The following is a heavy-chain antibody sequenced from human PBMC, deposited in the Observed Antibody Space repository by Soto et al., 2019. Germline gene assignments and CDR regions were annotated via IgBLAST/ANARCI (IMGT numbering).Heavy chain of an antibody. D-gene: IGHD3-16*01. J-gene: IGHJ4*02. CDR1: GFKFSNYA. V-gene: IGHV3-23*01. Sequence: GGSLRLSCAASGFKFSNYAMSWVRQAPGKGLEWVSLISATGGGTYYADSVKGRFTISRDNSHNTLYLQVHSLTAEDTAVYYCAKDRRAGGNSAFYFDFWGQGAQVTVPQ. CDR3: AKDRRAGGNSAFYFDF. CDR2: ISATGGGT.